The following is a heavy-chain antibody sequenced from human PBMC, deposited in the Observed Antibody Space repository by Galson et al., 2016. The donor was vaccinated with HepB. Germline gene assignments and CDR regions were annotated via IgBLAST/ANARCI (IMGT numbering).Heavy chain of an antibody. Sequence: SLRLSCAASGFTVSTNYLAWVRQAPGKGLEWVCVIYNGGNTYYADPVRGRFTVSKDRSSNAVDLQMDRLRVDDTALYFCARVPTDVGTFWFDPLGQGTLVTVSS. CDR3: ARVPTDVGTFWFDP. CDR2: IYNGGNT. CDR1: GFTVSTNY. V-gene: IGHV3-53*05. J-gene: IGHJ5*02. D-gene: IGHD4-17*01.